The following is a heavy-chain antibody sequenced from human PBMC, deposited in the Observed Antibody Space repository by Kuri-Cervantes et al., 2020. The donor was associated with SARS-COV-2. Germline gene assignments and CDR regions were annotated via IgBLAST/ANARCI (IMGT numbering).Heavy chain of an antibody. V-gene: IGHV4-59*01. CDR3: AGGGSYGGDNWFDP. Sequence: ESLKISCTVSGGSISSYYWSWIRQPPGKGLEWIGYIYYSGSTNYNPSLKSRVTISVDTSKNQFSLKLSSVTAADTAVYYCAGGGSYGGDNWFDPWGQGTLVTVSS. CDR2: IYYSGST. D-gene: IGHD1-26*01. CDR1: GGSISSYY. J-gene: IGHJ5*02.